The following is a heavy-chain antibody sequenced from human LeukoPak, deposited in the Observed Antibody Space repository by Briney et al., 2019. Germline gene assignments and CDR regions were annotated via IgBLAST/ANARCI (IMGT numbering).Heavy chain of an antibody. D-gene: IGHD5-18*01. Sequence: AGGSLRLSCSASGFSFSTYALHWVRQAPGKGLEYVSGISSNGGTTYYADSVKGRLTISRDNSKSTLYLQMSSLRPEDTAVYYCAKDNGYSYGIDYWGQGTLVTVSS. J-gene: IGHJ4*02. CDR3: AKDNGYSYGIDY. CDR2: ISSNGGTT. CDR1: GFSFSTYA. V-gene: IGHV3-64D*09.